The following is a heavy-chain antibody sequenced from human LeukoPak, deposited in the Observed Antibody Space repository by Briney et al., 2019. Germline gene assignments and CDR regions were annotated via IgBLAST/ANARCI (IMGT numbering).Heavy chain of an antibody. CDR3: AKDRGIVVVGRFDP. V-gene: IGHV3-23*01. Sequence: GGSLRLSCAASGFTFSDSAMTWVRQAPGEGLEWVSSISGSGGTAYHADSVKGRFTISRDNSKKTLYLQMNNLRAEDTAFYYCAKDRGIVVVGRFDPWGQGTLVTVSS. CDR2: ISGSGGTA. J-gene: IGHJ5*02. CDR1: GFTFSDSA. D-gene: IGHD2-2*01.